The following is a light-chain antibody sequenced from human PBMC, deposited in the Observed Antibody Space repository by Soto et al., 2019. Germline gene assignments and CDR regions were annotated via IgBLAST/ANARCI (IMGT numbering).Light chain of an antibody. CDR2: DAS. Sequence: IVLTQSPATQSLSPGARASLSCKAGQSVSSYLAWYQQKPGQAPSLLLYDASNRATAIPARLSGGGSGADFSLTISSLEPEDFEVYYCTQRSTGPWTSGQGTKVEIK. J-gene: IGKJ1*01. CDR3: TQRSTGPWT. V-gene: IGKV3-11*01. CDR1: QSVSSY.